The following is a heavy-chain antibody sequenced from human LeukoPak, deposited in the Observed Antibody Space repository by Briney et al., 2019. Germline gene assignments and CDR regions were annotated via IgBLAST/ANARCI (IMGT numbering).Heavy chain of an antibody. V-gene: IGHV1-18*01. D-gene: IGHD2-21*02. J-gene: IGHJ3*02. CDR2: INYSNNKT. Sequence: ASVKVSCMASGYTFTSYGISWVRQAPGQGLEWMGWINYSNNKTNYAQNLQGRVTMTTDTSTSTAYMELRSLRSDDTAVYYCARVQIVVVTGSYYPDAFDIWGQGTMVTVSS. CDR1: GYTFTSYG. CDR3: ARVQIVVVTGSYYPDAFDI.